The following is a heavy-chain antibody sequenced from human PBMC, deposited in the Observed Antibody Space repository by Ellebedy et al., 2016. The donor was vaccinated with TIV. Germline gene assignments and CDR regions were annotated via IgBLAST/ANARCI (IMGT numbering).Heavy chain of an antibody. CDR1: GFTFSSYA. Sequence: GESLKISXAASGFTFSSYAMHWVRQAPGKGLEWVAVISYDGSNKYYADSVKGRFTISRDNSKNTLYLQMNSLRAEDTAVYYCARDSTGHWGQGTLVTVSS. V-gene: IGHV3-30-3*01. J-gene: IGHJ1*01. CDR3: ARDSTGH. CDR2: ISYDGSNK. D-gene: IGHD2-2*01.